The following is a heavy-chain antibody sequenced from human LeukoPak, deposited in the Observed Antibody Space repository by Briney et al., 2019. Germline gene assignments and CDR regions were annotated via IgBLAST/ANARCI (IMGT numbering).Heavy chain of an antibody. CDR1: GYTFTSYY. CDR3: ARGVHVRVYDSNPHYGHY. J-gene: IGHJ4*02. Sequence: ASVKVSCKASGYTFTSYYMHWVRQAPGQGLEWMGIINPSGGSTSYSQKFQGRVTMTRDMSTSTVYMELSSLRSEDTALYYCARGVHVRVYDSNPHYGHYWGQGTLVTVSS. V-gene: IGHV1-46*01. CDR2: INPSGGST. D-gene: IGHD3-22*01.